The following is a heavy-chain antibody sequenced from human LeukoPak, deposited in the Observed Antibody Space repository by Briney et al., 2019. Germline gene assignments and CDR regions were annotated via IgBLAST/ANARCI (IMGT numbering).Heavy chain of an antibody. V-gene: IGHV1-46*04. CDR3: ARDYCGGDCHFDY. CDR1: GYSFTNYY. Sequence: ASVKVSCKPSGYSFTNYYMHWARQAPGQGLEWVGIINPSDGTTRYAQKLQGRVTVTRDMSTSTVYMELSALRSDDTAVYYCARDYCGGDCHFDYWGQGTLVSVSS. J-gene: IGHJ4*02. CDR2: INPSDGTT. D-gene: IGHD2-21*02.